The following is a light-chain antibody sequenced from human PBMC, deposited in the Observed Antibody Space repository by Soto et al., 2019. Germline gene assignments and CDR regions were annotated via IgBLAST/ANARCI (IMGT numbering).Light chain of an antibody. CDR1: TGAVTSGNC. J-gene: IGLJ2*01. CDR3: LIYYGGAHLV. CDR2: TTN. Sequence: QTVVTQEPSLTVSPGGTVTLTCASSTGAVTSGNCVSWFQQKPGQAPRTLIYTTNNKHSWTPARFSGSLLGDKAALTLSGAQPEDEAEYYCLIYYGGAHLVFGGGTKVTVL. V-gene: IGLV7-43*01.